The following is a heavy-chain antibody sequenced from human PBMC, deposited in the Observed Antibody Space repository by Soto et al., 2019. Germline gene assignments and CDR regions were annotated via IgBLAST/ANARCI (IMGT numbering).Heavy chain of an antibody. Sequence: SETLSLTCAVSGGSISSGNWWSWVRQPPGKGLEWIGEIYHSGSTNYNPSLKSRVTISVDESKNQFSLKLSSVTAADTAVYYCARDRFVAGKGDYYYGMDVWGQGTTVTVSS. CDR3: ARDRFVAGKGDYYYGMDV. CDR1: GGSISSGNW. J-gene: IGHJ6*02. D-gene: IGHD6-19*01. V-gene: IGHV4-4*02. CDR2: IYHSGST.